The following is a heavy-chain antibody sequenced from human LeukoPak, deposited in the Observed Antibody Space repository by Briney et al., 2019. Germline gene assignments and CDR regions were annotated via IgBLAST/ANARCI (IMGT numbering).Heavy chain of an antibody. Sequence: PGGSLRLSCEASGFTFSIYAMSWVRQAPGKGLEWVSAINSGGITYYADSVKGRFTISRDDSKNTLYLQMNSLRAEDTAVYYCAKGYCTTSSCYAAKNFDYWGQGTLSPSPQ. V-gene: IGHV3-23*01. D-gene: IGHD2-2*01. CDR2: INSGGIT. CDR1: GFTFSIYA. J-gene: IGHJ4*02. CDR3: AKGYCTTSSCYAAKNFDY.